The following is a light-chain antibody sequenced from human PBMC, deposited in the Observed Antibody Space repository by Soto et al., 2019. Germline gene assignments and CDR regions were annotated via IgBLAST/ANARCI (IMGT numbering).Light chain of an antibody. CDR2: LAS. J-gene: IGKJ1*01. CDR3: QQTYKTPLT. Sequence: DIQMTQSPSSLSASVGDRVTITCRASQSISNYLNWYQQRPGKAPKLLIYLASSLSSGFPSKFSGSGSGTDFTLTISVLQPEDSATYYCQQTYKTPLTFGQGTKVQIK. V-gene: IGKV1-39*01. CDR1: QSISNY.